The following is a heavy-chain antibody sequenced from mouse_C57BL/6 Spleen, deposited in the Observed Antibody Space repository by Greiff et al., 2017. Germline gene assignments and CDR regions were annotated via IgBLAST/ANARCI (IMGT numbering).Heavy chain of an antibody. Sequence: QVQLKESGPELVKPGASVKISCKASGYAFSSSWMNWVKQRPGKGLEWIGRIYPGDGDTNYNGKFKGKATLTADKSSSTAYMQLSSLTSEDSAVYFCARCGVIHGNGDWYFDVWGTGTTVTVSS. D-gene: IGHD2-1*01. CDR2: IYPGDGDT. V-gene: IGHV1-82*01. CDR1: GYAFSSSW. J-gene: IGHJ1*03. CDR3: ARCGVIHGNGDWYFDV.